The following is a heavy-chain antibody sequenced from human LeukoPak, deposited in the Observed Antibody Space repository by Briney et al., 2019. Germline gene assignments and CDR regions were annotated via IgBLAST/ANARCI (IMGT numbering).Heavy chain of an antibody. CDR2: ISDSGGSI. V-gene: IGHV3-23*01. J-gene: IGHJ4*02. CDR3: AKDMTTFDY. Sequence: GGSLRLSCAASGFTFSSYSMNWVRQAPGKGLEWVSSISDSGGSIYYADSVKGRFTISRDNSKNTLFLQMNSLRVEDTAVYYCAKDMTTFDYWGQGTLATVSS. D-gene: IGHD4-17*01. CDR1: GFTFSSYS.